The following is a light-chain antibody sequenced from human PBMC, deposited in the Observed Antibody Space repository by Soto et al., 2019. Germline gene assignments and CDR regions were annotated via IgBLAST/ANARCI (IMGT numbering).Light chain of an antibody. V-gene: IGKV3-15*01. CDR2: GAS. J-gene: IGKJ1*01. CDR3: QQYNNWPPCT. Sequence: EIVMTQSPAPLSVSPGERATLSCRASQSVSGNLDWYQQKPGQAPRLLIYGASTRATGIPARFSGSGSVTEFTLTISSLTAEDFAVYYCQQYNNWPPCTFGQGTKADIK. CDR1: QSVSGN.